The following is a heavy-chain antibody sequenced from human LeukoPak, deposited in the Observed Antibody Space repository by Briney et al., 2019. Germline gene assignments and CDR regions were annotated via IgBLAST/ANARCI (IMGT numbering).Heavy chain of an antibody. CDR1: GFTFSSYA. V-gene: IGHV3-23*01. D-gene: IGHD3-22*01. CDR3: AKDPRVITMIVVVITPDAFDI. CDR2: ISGSGGST. Sequence: PGGSLRLSCAASGFTFSSYAMSWVRQAPGKGLEWVSAISGSGGSTYYADSVKGRFTISRDNSKNTLYLQMNSLRAEDTAVYYCAKDPRVITMIVVVITPDAFDIWGQGTMVTVSS. J-gene: IGHJ3*02.